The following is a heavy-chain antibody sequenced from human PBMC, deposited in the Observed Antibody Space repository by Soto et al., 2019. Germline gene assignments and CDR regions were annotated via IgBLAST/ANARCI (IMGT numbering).Heavy chain of an antibody. D-gene: IGHD6-13*01. Sequence: GGSLRLSCAASGFTFSSYSMNWVRQAPGKGLEWVSSISSSSSYIYYADSVKGRFTISRDNAKNSLYLQMNSLRAEDTAVYYCARAGNEYSSSWYWFDPWGQGTLVTVSS. V-gene: IGHV3-21*01. J-gene: IGHJ5*02. CDR1: GFTFSSYS. CDR3: ARAGNEYSSSWYWFDP. CDR2: ISSSSSYI.